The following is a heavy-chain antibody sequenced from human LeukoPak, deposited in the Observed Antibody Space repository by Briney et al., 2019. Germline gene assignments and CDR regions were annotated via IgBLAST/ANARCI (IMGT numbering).Heavy chain of an antibody. Sequence: PGGSLRLSCAAPGFTFSSYAMHWVRQAPGKGLEWVAVISYDGSNKYYADSVKGRFTISRDNSKNTLYLQMNSLRAEDTAVYYCARDYAAVAGAFDYWGQGTLVTVSS. J-gene: IGHJ4*02. CDR3: ARDYAAVAGAFDY. D-gene: IGHD6-19*01. CDR1: GFTFSSYA. V-gene: IGHV3-30-3*01. CDR2: ISYDGSNK.